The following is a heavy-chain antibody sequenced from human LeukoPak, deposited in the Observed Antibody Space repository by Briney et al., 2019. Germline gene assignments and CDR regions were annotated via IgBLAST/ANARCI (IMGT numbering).Heavy chain of an antibody. Sequence: GGSLRLSCAASGFTFSSYTMNWVRQAPGKGLEWVSSISSSSSYIYYADSVKGRFTISRDNAKNSLYLQTNSLRAADTAVYYCASESYDSSGYYYVWGQGTLVTVSS. CDR3: ASESYDSSGYYYV. CDR1: GFTFSSYT. V-gene: IGHV3-21*01. D-gene: IGHD3-22*01. CDR2: ISSSSSYI. J-gene: IGHJ4*02.